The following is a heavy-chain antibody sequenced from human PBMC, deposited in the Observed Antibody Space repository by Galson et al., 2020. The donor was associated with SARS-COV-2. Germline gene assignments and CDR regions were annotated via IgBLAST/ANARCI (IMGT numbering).Heavy chain of an antibody. Sequence: GESLKISCEASGFHFISYAMSWVRQAPGKGLEWVSGLSGGGTKTYYADSVKGRFAISRDNSRNTVSLRMGGLRVENTAKYFGVKQGGGGGDIWNLGEMDYWGQGALVTVSS. V-gene: IGHV3-23*01. CDR2: LSGGGTKT. D-gene: IGHD1-1*01. CDR3: VKQGGGGGDIWNLGEMDY. J-gene: IGHJ4*02. CDR1: GFHFISYA.